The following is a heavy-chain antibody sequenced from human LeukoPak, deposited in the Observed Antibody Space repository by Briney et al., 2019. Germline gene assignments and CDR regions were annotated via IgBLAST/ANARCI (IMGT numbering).Heavy chain of an antibody. CDR1: GFTFDDYG. V-gene: IGHV3-20*01. Sequence: GGSLRLSCAASGFTFDDYGMSWVRQAPGKGLEWVSGINWNGGSTGYADSVKGRFTISRDNAKNSLYLQMNSLRAEDTALYHCARDARIGSSSFYYMDVWGKGTTVTVSS. CDR3: ARDARIGSSSFYYMDV. D-gene: IGHD6-6*01. CDR2: INWNGGST. J-gene: IGHJ6*03.